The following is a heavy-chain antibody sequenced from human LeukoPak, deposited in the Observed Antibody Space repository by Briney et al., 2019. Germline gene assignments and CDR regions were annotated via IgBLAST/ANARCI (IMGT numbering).Heavy chain of an antibody. J-gene: IGHJ4*02. V-gene: IGHV3-23*01. CDR1: GFTFSNAW. Sequence: GGSLRLSCAASGFTFSNAWMSWVRQAPGKGLEWVSAISGSGGSTYYADSVKGRFTISRDNSKNTLYLQMNSLRAEDTAVYYCAKAGAVVVVAAKFFDYWGQGTLVTVSS. CDR3: AKAGAVVVVAAKFFDY. CDR2: ISGSGGST. D-gene: IGHD2-15*01.